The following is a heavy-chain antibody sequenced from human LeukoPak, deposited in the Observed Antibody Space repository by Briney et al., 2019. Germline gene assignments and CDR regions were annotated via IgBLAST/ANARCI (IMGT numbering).Heavy chain of an antibody. J-gene: IGHJ6*02. V-gene: IGHV3-30*04. CDR1: XFRXIDXX. CDR3: ASGSSSWEFYGMDV. CDR2: ISYDEST. Sequence: CAAXXFRXIDXXMHXVXQXPXXXXXXXXIISYDESTHYAASVKGRFTISRHNSQNKVYLQINSLRTEDTAVYYCASGSSSWEFYGMDVWGQGTTVIVSS. D-gene: IGHD6-13*01.